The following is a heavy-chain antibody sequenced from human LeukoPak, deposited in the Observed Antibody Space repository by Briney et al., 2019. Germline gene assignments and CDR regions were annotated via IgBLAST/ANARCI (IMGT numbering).Heavy chain of an antibody. V-gene: IGHV1-2*02. Sequence: GASVKVSCKASGYTFTGYYMHWGRQAPGQGLEWMGWINPNSGGTNYAQKFQGRVTMTRDTSISTAYMELSRLRSDDTAVYYCARDRGSSWYLNWFDPWGQGTLVTVSS. D-gene: IGHD6-13*01. J-gene: IGHJ5*02. CDR3: ARDRGSSWYLNWFDP. CDR1: GYTFTGYY. CDR2: INPNSGGT.